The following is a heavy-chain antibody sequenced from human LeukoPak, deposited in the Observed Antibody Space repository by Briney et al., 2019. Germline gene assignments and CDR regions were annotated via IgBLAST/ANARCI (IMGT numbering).Heavy chain of an antibody. V-gene: IGHV1-69*04. Sequence: SVKVSCKASGGTFSSYAISWVRQAPGQGLEWMGRIIPILGIANYAQKFQGRVTITADKSTSTAYMELSSLRSEDTAAYYCARDGRLRFLEWSFDYWGQGTLVTVSS. CDR3: ARDGRLRFLEWSFDY. CDR2: IIPILGIA. D-gene: IGHD3-3*01. CDR1: GGTFSSYA. J-gene: IGHJ4*02.